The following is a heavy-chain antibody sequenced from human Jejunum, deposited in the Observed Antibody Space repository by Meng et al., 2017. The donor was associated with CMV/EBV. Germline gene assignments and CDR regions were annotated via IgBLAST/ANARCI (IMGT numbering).Heavy chain of an antibody. V-gene: IGHV4-39*07. J-gene: IGHJ3*02. CDR3: ARETVAYCISSSCLDAFDI. CDR1: SSDY. D-gene: IGHD2-2*01. Sequence: SSDYWAWIRKPRGKGLEWIGSIYYGGDTYYNPSLKSRVTISGDTSKNQFSLKLSSVTAADTAVYYCARETVAYCISSSCLDAFDIWGQGTMVTVSS. CDR2: IYYGGDT.